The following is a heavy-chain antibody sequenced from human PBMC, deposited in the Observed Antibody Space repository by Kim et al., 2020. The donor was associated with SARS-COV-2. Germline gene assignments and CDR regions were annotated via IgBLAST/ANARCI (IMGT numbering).Heavy chain of an antibody. D-gene: IGHD5-12*01. CDR2: GST. Sequence: GSTYYADSVKGRFTISRDNSKNTLYLQMNSLRAEDTAVYYCAKDPRVATGWGQGTLVTVSS. V-gene: IGHV3-23*01. J-gene: IGHJ4*02. CDR3: AKDPRVATG.